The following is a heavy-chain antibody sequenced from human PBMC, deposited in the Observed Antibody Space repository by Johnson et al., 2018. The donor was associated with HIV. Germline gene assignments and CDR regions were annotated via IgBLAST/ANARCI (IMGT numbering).Heavy chain of an antibody. V-gene: IGHV3-30*03. CDR1: GFTFSSYG. J-gene: IGHJ3*02. CDR3: ARGVYSSSWYGAFDI. CDR2: VSYDGSER. D-gene: IGHD6-13*01. Sequence: QVQLVESGGGVVQPGGSLRLSCAASGFTFSSYGMHWVRQAPGKGLEWVAVVSYDGSERYYADSVKGRFTISRDSSKNTLYLQMNSLRAEDTAVYYCARGVYSSSWYGAFDIWGQGTMVTVSS.